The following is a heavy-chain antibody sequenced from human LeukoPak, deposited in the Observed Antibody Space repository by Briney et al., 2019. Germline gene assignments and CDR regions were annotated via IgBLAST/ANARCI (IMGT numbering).Heavy chain of an antibody. CDR1: GFTFNRYW. CDR3: ARGGGTIYMFDY. V-gene: IGHV3-74*01. J-gene: IGHJ4*02. Sequence: GGSLRLSFAASGFTFNRYWMHWVRQVPGKGLVWVSRINSDGSSTTYADSVKGRFTISRDNARNTLYLQMNSLRAEDTAVYYCARGGGTIYMFDYWGQGTLVTVSS. D-gene: IGHD2/OR15-2a*01. CDR2: INSDGSST.